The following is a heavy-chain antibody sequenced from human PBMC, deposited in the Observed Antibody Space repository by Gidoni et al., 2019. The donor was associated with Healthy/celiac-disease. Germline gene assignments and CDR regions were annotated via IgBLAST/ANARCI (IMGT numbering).Heavy chain of an antibody. J-gene: IGHJ6*02. D-gene: IGHD5-12*01. V-gene: IGHV4-31*03. CDR2: IYYSGST. CDR3: ARDRGATSYYYGMDV. CDR1: GGSISSGGYY. Sequence: QVQLQESGPGLVKPSQTLSLTCTVSGGSISSGGYYWSWIRQHPGKGLEWIGSIYYSGSTYYHPSLTSRVTISVDTSKNQFSLKLSSVTAAYTAVYYCARDRGATSYYYGMDVWGQGTTVTFSS.